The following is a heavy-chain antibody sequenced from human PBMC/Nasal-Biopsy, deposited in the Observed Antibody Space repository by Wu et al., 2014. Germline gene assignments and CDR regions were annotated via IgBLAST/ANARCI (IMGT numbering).Heavy chain of an antibody. CDR1: GFAFGSYG. J-gene: IGHJ4*02. CDR3: ARDFTSRAAITSPGF. CDR2: ISNDGVRT. Sequence: LRLSCAASGFAFGSYGMHWVRQVPGKGLEWVSLISNDGVRTYYADSIKGRFTISRDNSKKTLYLQMNSLRAEDTAIYYCARDFTSRAAITSPGFWGQGTLVTVSS. D-gene: IGHD5-24*01. V-gene: IGHV3-NL1*01.